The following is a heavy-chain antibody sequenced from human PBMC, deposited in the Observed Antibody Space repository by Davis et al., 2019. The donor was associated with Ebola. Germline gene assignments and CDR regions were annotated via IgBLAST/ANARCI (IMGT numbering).Heavy chain of an antibody. CDR3: ARGPSTGNSFSY. Sequence: GESLKISCAASGFTLSSYGMHWVRQAPGKGLEWVAGISNNGGNKYYADSVKGRFTISRDNSKNALYLQMNSLRAEDTAVYYCARGPSTGNSFSYWGQGTLVTVSS. V-gene: IGHV3-30*03. D-gene: IGHD6-13*01. J-gene: IGHJ4*02. CDR1: GFTLSSYG. CDR2: ISNNGGNK.